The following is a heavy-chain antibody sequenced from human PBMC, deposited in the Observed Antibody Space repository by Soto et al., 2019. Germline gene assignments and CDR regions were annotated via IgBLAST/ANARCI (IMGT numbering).Heavy chain of an antibody. Sequence: QVQLVQSGAEVKKPGSSVKVSCKASGGTFSSYAISWVRQAPGQGLEWMGGIIPIFGTANYAQKFQGRVTITADESKSTGYTELSSLRSEDTAVYYCARAGEYSSSWYNWFDPWGQGTLVTVSS. V-gene: IGHV1-69*01. D-gene: IGHD6-13*01. J-gene: IGHJ5*02. CDR3: ARAGEYSSSWYNWFDP. CDR1: GGTFSSYA. CDR2: IIPIFGTA.